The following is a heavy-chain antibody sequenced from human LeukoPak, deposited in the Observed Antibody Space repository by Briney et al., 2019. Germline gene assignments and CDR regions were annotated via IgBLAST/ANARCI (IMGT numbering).Heavy chain of an antibody. Sequence: PGGSLRLSCAASGFTFSSYAMSWVRQAPGKGLEWVCSISSSGRNTYYSDSVKGRFTISRDNSKNTLYLQMSSLRAEDTAVYYCAKRDRPCSGDCSAPYYFDYWGQGTLVTVSS. CDR2: ISSSGRNT. CDR1: GFTFSSYA. D-gene: IGHD2-21*02. J-gene: IGHJ4*02. V-gene: IGHV3-23*01. CDR3: AKRDRPCSGDCSAPYYFDY.